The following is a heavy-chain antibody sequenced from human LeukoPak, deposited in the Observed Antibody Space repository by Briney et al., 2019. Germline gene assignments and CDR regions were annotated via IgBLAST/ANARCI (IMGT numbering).Heavy chain of an antibody. J-gene: IGHJ5*02. CDR3: AKDGPRLRFLEWLPSPGALRWFDP. CDR1: GFTFSSYA. CDR2: ISGSGGST. V-gene: IGHV3-23*01. Sequence: GGSLRLSCAASGFTFSSYAMSWVRQAPGKGLEGVSAISGSGGSTYYADSVKGRFTISRDNSKNTLYLQMNSLRAEDTAVYYCAKDGPRLRFLEWLPSPGALRWFDPWGQGTLVTVSS. D-gene: IGHD3-3*01.